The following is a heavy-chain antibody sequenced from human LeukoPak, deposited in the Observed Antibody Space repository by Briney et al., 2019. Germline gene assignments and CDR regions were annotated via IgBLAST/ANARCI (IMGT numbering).Heavy chain of an antibody. J-gene: IGHJ4*02. V-gene: IGHV1-8*01. CDR1: RYTFTSYD. D-gene: IGHD1-26*01. CDR3: ARSFRGSYYLVVVFDY. CDR2: MNPNSGNT. Sequence: ASVKVSCKASRYTFTSYDINWVRQATGQGLEWMGWMNPNSGNTGYAQKFQGRVTMTRNTSISTAYMELSSLRSEDTAVYYCARSFRGSYYLVVVFDYWGQGTLVTVSS.